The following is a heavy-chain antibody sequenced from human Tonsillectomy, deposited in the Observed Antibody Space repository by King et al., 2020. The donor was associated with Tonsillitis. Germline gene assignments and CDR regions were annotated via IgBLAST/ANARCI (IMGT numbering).Heavy chain of an antibody. J-gene: IGHJ4*02. V-gene: IGHV3-23*04. Sequence: VQLVESGGGLVQPGGSLRLSCAASGFTFSSYVMSWVRQAPGKGLEWVSAISGSGGSTYYADSVKGRFTISRDNSKNTLYLQRNSLRAEDTAVYYCAKAFDCSSTSCYTSGVFDYWGQGTLVTVSS. D-gene: IGHD2-2*02. CDR2: ISGSGGST. CDR1: GFTFSSYV. CDR3: AKAFDCSSTSCYTSGVFDY.